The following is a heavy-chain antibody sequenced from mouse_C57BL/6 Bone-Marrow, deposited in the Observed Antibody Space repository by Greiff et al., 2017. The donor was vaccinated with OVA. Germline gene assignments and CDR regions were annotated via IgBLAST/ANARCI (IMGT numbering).Heavy chain of an antibody. Sequence: DVQLQESGPGLVKPSQSLSLTCSVTGYSITSGYYWNWIRQFPGNKLEWMGYISYDGSNNYNPSLKNRISITRDTSKNQFFLKLNSVTTEDTATYYGARRRLYYDYDDYAMDYWGQGTSVTVSS. CDR1: GYSITSGYY. D-gene: IGHD2-4*01. CDR3: ARRRLYYDYDDYAMDY. J-gene: IGHJ4*01. CDR2: ISYDGSN. V-gene: IGHV3-6*01.